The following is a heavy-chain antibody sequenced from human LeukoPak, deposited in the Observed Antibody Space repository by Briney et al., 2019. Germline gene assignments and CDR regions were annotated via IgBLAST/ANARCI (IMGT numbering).Heavy chain of an antibody. D-gene: IGHD6-19*01. Sequence: GGSLRLSCAASGFTFTSYSMVWVRQAPGKGLEWVSSISGSSAYIYYADSVKGRFTISRDNAKNSLFLHVNSLRAEDTAVYYCARSYISGRNYFDPWGQGTLVTVSS. V-gene: IGHV3-21*01. CDR1: GFTFTSYS. J-gene: IGHJ5*02. CDR2: ISGSSAYI. CDR3: ARSYISGRNYFDP.